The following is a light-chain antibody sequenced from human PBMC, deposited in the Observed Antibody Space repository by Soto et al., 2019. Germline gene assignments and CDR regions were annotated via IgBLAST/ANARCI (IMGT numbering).Light chain of an antibody. J-gene: IGKJ5*01. CDR3: QQRSNWSSIT. CDR2: DAS. CDR1: QSVGTY. V-gene: IGKV3-11*01. Sequence: EIVLTQSPATLSLSPGERATLSCRASQSVGTYLAWYQQKPGQAPRLLIYDASTRATGIPARFSGSGSGTDFTLTISSLEAEDFAVYYCQQRSNWSSITFGQGTRLEIK.